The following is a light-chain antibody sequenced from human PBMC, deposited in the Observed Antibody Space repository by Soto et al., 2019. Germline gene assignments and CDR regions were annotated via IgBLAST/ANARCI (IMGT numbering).Light chain of an antibody. CDR1: QSFSNN. V-gene: IGKV3-15*01. Sequence: EIVMTQSPATLSVCPGERATLSCRASQSFSNNLAWYQQKPGQAPRLLFYGTSTRATGIPARFSASGSGTEFTLTISSLQSEDFAVYYCQQYNNWPGTFGQGTKVEIK. CDR2: GTS. CDR3: QQYNNWPGT. J-gene: IGKJ1*01.